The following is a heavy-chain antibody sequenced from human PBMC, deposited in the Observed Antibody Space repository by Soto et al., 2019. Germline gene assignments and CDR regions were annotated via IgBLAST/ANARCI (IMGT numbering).Heavy chain of an antibody. D-gene: IGHD6-13*01. Sequence: QVQLVESGGGVVQPGRSLRLSCAASGFTFSSYGMHWVRQAPGKGLEWVAVIWYDGSNKYYADSVKGRFTISRDNSKNTLYLQMNSLRAEDTAVYYCARELASSWYGGDAFDIWGQGTMVTVSS. V-gene: IGHV3-33*01. CDR2: IWYDGSNK. CDR1: GFTFSSYG. CDR3: ARELASSWYGGDAFDI. J-gene: IGHJ3*02.